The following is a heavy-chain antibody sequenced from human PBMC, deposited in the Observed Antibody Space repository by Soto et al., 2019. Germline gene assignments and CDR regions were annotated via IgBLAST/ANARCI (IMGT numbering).Heavy chain of an antibody. CDR1: GFNFDNYW. V-gene: IGHV3-7*01. Sequence: PGGSLRLSCAASGFNFDNYWMAWVRQAPGKGLEWVVNIKQDGSDKNYVDSVKGRFTISRDNAKNSLYLQMNSLRAEDSAVYSCARDTTGILDYWGQGTLVTVSS. D-gene: IGHD1-1*01. J-gene: IGHJ4*02. CDR3: ARDTTGILDY. CDR2: IKQDGSDK.